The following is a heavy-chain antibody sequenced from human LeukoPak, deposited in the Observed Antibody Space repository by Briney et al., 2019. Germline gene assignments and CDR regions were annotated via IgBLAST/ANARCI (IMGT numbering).Heavy chain of an antibody. J-gene: IGHJ3*02. CDR1: GGSISSGSYY. CDR2: IYTSGST. CDR3: ARSHQTYDFWSGERGDESAFDI. D-gene: IGHD3-3*01. V-gene: IGHV4-61*02. Sequence: SQTLSLTCTVSGGSISSGSYYWSWIRQPAGKGLEWIGRIYTSGSTNYNPSLKSRVTVSVDTSKNQFSLKLSSVTAADTAVYYCARSHQTYDFWSGERGDESAFDIWGQGTMVTVSS.